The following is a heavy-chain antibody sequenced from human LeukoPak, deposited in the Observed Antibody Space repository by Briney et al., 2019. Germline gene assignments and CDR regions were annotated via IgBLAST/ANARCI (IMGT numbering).Heavy chain of an antibody. J-gene: IGHJ4*02. CDR3: ASPRRYGYAFDY. CDR2: IYSGGST. CDR1: GFTLSSYS. V-gene: IGHV3-53*01. D-gene: IGHD5-18*01. Sequence: GGSLRLSCAASGFTLSSYSMNWVRQAPGKGLEWVSVIYSGGSTYYADSVKGRFTISRDNSKNTLYLQMNSLRAEDTAVYYCASPRRYGYAFDYWGQGTLVTVSS.